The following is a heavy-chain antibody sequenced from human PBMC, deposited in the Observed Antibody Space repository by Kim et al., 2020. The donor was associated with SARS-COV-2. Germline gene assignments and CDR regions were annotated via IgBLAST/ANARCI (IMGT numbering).Heavy chain of an antibody. V-gene: IGHV4-34*01. CDR2: INHSGST. J-gene: IGHJ4*02. CDR1: GGSFSGYY. CDR3: ARMDTAISFDY. D-gene: IGHD5-18*01. Sequence: SETLSLTCAVYGGSFSGYYWSWIRQPPGKGLEWIGEINHSGSTNYNPSLKSRVTISVDTSKNQFSLKLSSVTAADTAVYYCARMDTAISFDYWGQGTLVTVSS.